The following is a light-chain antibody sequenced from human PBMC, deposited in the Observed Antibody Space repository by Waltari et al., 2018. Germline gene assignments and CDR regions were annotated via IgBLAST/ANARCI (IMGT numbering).Light chain of an antibody. V-gene: IGLV1-40*01. Sequence: QSVLTQPPSMSGAPGQRVTISCTGSSSNIGAGHDVPCYQVFPGTAPKLLIYGNNTRPSGGPDRFSGSKSDTSASLAIGGLQAEDEADYYCQSFDIRLSGGVVFGGGTKVTVL. CDR2: GNN. J-gene: IGLJ3*02. CDR3: QSFDIRLSGGVV. CDR1: SSNIGAGHD.